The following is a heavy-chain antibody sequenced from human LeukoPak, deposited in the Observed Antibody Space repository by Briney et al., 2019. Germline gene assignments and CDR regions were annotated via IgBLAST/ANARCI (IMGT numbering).Heavy chain of an antibody. J-gene: IGHJ4*02. V-gene: IGHV3-23*01. Sequence: PGGSLRLSCGASGFTFNTFAMSWVRQAPGKGLEWVSAISGSGSSTYYADSVKGRFTISRDNSKNTLYLQMNSLRAEDTAVYYCAIAVAGYFDYWGQGTLVTVSS. CDR3: AIAVAGYFDY. D-gene: IGHD6-19*01. CDR1: GFTFNTFA. CDR2: ISGSGSST.